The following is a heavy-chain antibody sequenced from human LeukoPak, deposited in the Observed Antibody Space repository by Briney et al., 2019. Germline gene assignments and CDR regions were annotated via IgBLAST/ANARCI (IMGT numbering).Heavy chain of an antibody. CDR1: GFTFSSYE. D-gene: IGHD6-19*01. CDR3: AKVGEIRKSSGWYLMYYYYYYMDV. CDR2: ISSSGSTI. Sequence: GGSLRLSCAASGFTFSSYEMNWVRQAPGKGLEWVSYISSSGSTIYYADSVKGRFTISRDNSKNTLYLQMNSLRAEDTAVYYCAKVGEIRKSSGWYLMYYYYYYMDVWGKGTTVTVSS. J-gene: IGHJ6*03. V-gene: IGHV3-48*03.